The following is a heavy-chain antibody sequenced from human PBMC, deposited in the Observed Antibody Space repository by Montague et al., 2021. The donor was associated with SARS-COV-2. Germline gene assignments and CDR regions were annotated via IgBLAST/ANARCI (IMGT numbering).Heavy chain of an antibody. J-gene: IGHJ4*02. D-gene: IGHD5-12*01. CDR1: GESKDRHY. V-gene: IGHV4-59*11. CDR3: ARGQRGFPF. CDR2: IFYSGTT. Sequence: SETLSLTCSVSGESKDRHYWSWIRQPPDQETETIGYIFYSGTTGYNPSLRSRVSISIDMSNYQFSLQLTSLTSADTAVYYCARGQRGFPFWGQGKLVTVSS.